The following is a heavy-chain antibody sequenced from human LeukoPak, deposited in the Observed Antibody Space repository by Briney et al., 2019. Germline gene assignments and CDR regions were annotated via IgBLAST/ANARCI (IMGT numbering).Heavy chain of an antibody. CDR2: ISYDGSNK. Sequence: PGGSLRLSCAASGFTFSTYDMHWVRQAPGKGLEWVAVISYDGSNKYYADSVKGRFTISRDNSKNTLYLQMNSLRAEDTAVYYCAKDRLTTVASYNFDYWGQGTLVTVSS. J-gene: IGHJ4*02. CDR3: AKDRLTTVASYNFDY. V-gene: IGHV3-30*18. CDR1: GFTFSTYD. D-gene: IGHD4-23*01.